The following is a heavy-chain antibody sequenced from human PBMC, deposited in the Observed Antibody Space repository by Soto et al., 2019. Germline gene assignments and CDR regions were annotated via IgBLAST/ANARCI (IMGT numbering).Heavy chain of an antibody. D-gene: IGHD3-22*01. CDR3: ARLAYYDSSGYPPSDYYYYFDS. Sequence: ASVKVSCKASRYTFTGYYMHWVRQAPGQGLEWMGWINPNSGGTNYAQKFQGWVTMTRDTSISTAYMELSRLRSDDTAVYYCARLAYYDSSGYPPSDYYYYFDSWGQGTPVTVSS. CDR2: INPNSGGT. J-gene: IGHJ4*02. V-gene: IGHV1-2*04. CDR1: RYTFTGYY.